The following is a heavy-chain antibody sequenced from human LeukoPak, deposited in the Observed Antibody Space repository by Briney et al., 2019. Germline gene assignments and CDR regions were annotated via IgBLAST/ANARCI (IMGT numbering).Heavy chain of an antibody. D-gene: IGHD2-2*01. CDR2: IYYSGST. J-gene: IGHJ4*02. V-gene: IGHV4-39*07. CDR3: ARCESGSTSCYYHY. CDR1: GGSISSSSYY. Sequence: PSETLSLTCTVSGGSISSSSYYWGWIRQPPGKGLEWIGSIYYSGSTYYNPSLKSRVTISVDTSKNQFSLKLSSVTAADTAVYYCARCESGSTSCYYHYWGQGTLVTVSS.